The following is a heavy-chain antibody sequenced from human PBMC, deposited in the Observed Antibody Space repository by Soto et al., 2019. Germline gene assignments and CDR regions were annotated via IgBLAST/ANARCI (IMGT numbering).Heavy chain of an antibody. D-gene: IGHD1-1*01. J-gene: IGHJ4*02. CDR2: TYYRSKWYK. Sequence: QALSFTCAISGDSVSSNSAACNWIRHSPSRGLEWLLRTYYRSKWYKDYAVSVKSRITINPDTSKNQFSLQLNSVTPEDTAVYYCARTITETTELDYWGQGTMVTVSS. V-gene: IGHV6-1*01. CDR1: GDSVSSNSAA. CDR3: ARTITETTELDY.